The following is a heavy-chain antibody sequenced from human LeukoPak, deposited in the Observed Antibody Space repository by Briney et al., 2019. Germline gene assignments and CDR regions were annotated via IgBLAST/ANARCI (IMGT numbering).Heavy chain of an antibody. J-gene: IGHJ6*03. CDR2: IRYDGSNK. Sequence: GGSLRLSCAASAFTFSTYGMHWVRQAPGKGLEWVAFIRYDGSNKYYADSVKGRFTISRDNSKNTLYLQMNSLRAEDTAVYYCARASYGSGISYYYYYMDVWGKGTTVTISS. D-gene: IGHD3-10*01. CDR1: AFTFSTYG. CDR3: ARASYGSGISYYYYYMDV. V-gene: IGHV3-30*02.